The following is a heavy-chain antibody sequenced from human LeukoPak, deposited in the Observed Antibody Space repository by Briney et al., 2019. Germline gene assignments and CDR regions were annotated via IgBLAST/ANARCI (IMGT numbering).Heavy chain of an antibody. Sequence: PGGSLRLSCVASGFTFSTFAMNWVRQAPGKGLEWVSTISETGRSTYYADSVKGRFTISRDNSKNTLYLQMNSLRAEDTAVYYCARAYDYVWGSYRYPQPFDYWGQGTLVTVSS. D-gene: IGHD3-16*02. CDR3: ARAYDYVWGSYRYPQPFDY. J-gene: IGHJ4*02. CDR2: ISETGRST. V-gene: IGHV3-23*01. CDR1: GFTFSTFA.